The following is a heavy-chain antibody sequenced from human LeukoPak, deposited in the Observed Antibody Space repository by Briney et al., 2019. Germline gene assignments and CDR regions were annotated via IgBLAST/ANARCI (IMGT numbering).Heavy chain of an antibody. V-gene: IGHV3-23*01. CDR3: AKQEGALIENWCFDH. CDR2: IEKNAGGA. D-gene: IGHD1-26*01. J-gene: IGHJ4*02. Sequence: GGSLRLSCAASGFTFSDFAMSWVRLAPGKGLEWVSSIEKNAGGAYYADSVKGRFTVSRDNSKNTLYLQMSSLRVEDTTLYYCAKQEGALIENWCFDHWGLGTLVTVSS. CDR1: GFTFSDFA.